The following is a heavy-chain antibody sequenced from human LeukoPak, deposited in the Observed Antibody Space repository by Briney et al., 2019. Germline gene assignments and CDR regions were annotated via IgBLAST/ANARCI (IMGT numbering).Heavy chain of an antibody. Sequence: SETLSLTCTVSGGSISSYYWSWIRQPPGKWLEWIGYIYYSGSTNYNPSLKSRVTISVDTSKNQFSLKLSSVTAADTAVYYCARDGPYSSGAYWFDPWGQGTLVTVSS. CDR3: ARDGPYSSGAYWFDP. J-gene: IGHJ5*02. CDR1: GGSISSYY. D-gene: IGHD6-19*01. CDR2: IYYSGST. V-gene: IGHV4-59*01.